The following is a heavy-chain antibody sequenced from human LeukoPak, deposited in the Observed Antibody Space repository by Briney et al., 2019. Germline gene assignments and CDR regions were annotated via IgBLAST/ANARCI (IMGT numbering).Heavy chain of an antibody. CDR3: ARGYYDFWSGPSNWFDP. D-gene: IGHD3-3*01. CDR1: GGSFSVYY. Sequence: SETLSLTCAVYGGSFSVYYWSWIRQPPGKGLEWIGEINHSGSTNYNPSLKSRVTISVDTSKNQFSLKLSSVTAADTAVYYCARGYYDFWSGPSNWFDPWGQGTLVTVSS. J-gene: IGHJ5*02. V-gene: IGHV4-34*01. CDR2: INHSGST.